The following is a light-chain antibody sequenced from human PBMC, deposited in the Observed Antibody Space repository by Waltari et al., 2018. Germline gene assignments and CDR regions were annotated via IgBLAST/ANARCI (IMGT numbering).Light chain of an antibody. CDR3: QQRRNWPLT. V-gene: IGKV3-11*01. J-gene: IGKJ4*01. Sequence: EIVLTQSPATLSLSPGESATLSCRASQSVSSYLAWYQQKPGQPPRLLIYDESYRATGIPARFSGSGSGTDFTLTISSLEPEDFAVYYCQQRRNWPLTFGGGTKVEIK. CDR2: DES. CDR1: QSVSSY.